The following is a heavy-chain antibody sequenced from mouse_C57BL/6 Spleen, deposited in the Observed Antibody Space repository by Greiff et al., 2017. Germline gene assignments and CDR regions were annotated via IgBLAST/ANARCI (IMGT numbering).Heavy chain of an antibody. V-gene: IGHV1-18*01. CDR3: ARGRGFTTVVATPFAY. CDR2: INPNNGGT. CDR1: GYTFTDYN. D-gene: IGHD1-1*01. J-gene: IGHJ3*01. Sequence: EVQLQESGPELVKPGASVKIPCKASGYTFTDYNMDWVKQSHGKSLEWIGDINPNNGGTIYNQKFKGKATLTVDKSSSTAYMELRSLTSEDTAVYYCARGRGFTTVVATPFAYWGQGTLVTVSA.